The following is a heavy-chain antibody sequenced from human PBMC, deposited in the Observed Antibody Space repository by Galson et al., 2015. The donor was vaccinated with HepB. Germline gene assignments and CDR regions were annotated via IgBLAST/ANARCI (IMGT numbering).Heavy chain of an antibody. J-gene: IGHJ4*02. CDR1: GFTFSDYY. D-gene: IGHD6-25*01. CDR2: ISRGATTV. Sequence: SLRLSCAASGFTFSDYYMSWIRQAPGKGLEWISYISRGATTVYYADSVRGRFTISRDNTKNSLYLQVNSLRAGDTAVYYCARDNARRSDVGLDFWGQGTLVTVSS. CDR3: ARDNARRSDVGLDF. V-gene: IGHV3-11*01.